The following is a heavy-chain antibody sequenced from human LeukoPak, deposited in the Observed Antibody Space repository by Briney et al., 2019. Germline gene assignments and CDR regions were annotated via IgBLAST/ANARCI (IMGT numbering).Heavy chain of an antibody. Sequence: GGSLRLSCAASGFTFSNAWMSWVRQAPGKGLEWVGRIKSKTDGGTTDYAAPVKGRFTISRDDSKNTLYLQMNSLKTEDTAVYYCARGQTGVATIDTLFDYWGQGTLVTVSS. J-gene: IGHJ4*02. CDR3: ARGQTGVATIDTLFDY. CDR1: GFTFSNAW. D-gene: IGHD5-12*01. CDR2: IKSKTDGGTT. V-gene: IGHV3-15*01.